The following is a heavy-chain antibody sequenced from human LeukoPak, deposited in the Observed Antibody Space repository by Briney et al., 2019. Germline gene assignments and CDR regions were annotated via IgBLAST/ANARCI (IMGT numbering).Heavy chain of an antibody. CDR2: IKEDGSEE. D-gene: IGHD3-9*01. Sequence: GGSLRLSCAASGFTFSSYWMSWVRQAPGKGLEWVANIKEDGSEECYGDSVKGRFTISRDNARNSLYLQMNSLRAEDTAIYYCARDKARDGLLTGSLFEYWGRGTLVTVSS. J-gene: IGHJ4*02. CDR3: ARDKARDGLLTGSLFEY. CDR1: GFTFSSYW. V-gene: IGHV3-7*01.